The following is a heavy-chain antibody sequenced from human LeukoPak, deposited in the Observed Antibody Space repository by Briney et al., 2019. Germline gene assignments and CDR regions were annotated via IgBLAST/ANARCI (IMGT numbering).Heavy chain of an antibody. V-gene: IGHV4-34*01. D-gene: IGHD2-21*02. CDR3: ARGGVTWTFDY. CDR2: INHSGST. Sequence: KPSETLSLTCAVYGGSFSGYYWSWIRQPPGKGLEWIGEINHSGSTNYNPSLKSRVTISVDTSKNQFSLKLSSVTVADTAVYYCARGGVTWTFDYWGRGTLVTVSS. J-gene: IGHJ4*02. CDR1: GGSFSGYY.